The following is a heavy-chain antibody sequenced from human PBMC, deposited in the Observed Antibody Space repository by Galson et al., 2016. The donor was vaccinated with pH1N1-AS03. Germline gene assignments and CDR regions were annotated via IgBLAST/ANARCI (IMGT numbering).Heavy chain of an antibody. J-gene: IGHJ4*02. D-gene: IGHD2-21*01. V-gene: IGHV3-7*01. CDR2: IKVDGSEK. Sequence: SLRLSCAASGFTFSSYWMSWVRQAPGKGLEWVANIKVDGSEKYYVDSVKGRFIISRDNTKNSLYLQVNSLRAEDTAVYYCARKRPTYFDSWCQGTLVTVSS. CDR1: GFTFSSYW. CDR3: ARKRPTYFDS.